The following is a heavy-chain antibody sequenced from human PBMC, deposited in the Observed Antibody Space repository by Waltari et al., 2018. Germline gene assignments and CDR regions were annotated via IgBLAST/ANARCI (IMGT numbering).Heavy chain of an antibody. CDR1: GISCRSSW. J-gene: IGHJ4*02. CDR2: IKRDASEK. CDR3: ARDLMRVAGTL. V-gene: IGHV3-7*04. Sequence: QLVESGGGWVQPGGSLRLACRASGISCRSSWMTWVRQAPGKGLEWVANIKRDASEKSYVGSVEGRFTISRDNAENSLYLQMNSLRVEDTAVYYCARDLMRVAGTLWGQGTLVTVSS. D-gene: IGHD6-13*01.